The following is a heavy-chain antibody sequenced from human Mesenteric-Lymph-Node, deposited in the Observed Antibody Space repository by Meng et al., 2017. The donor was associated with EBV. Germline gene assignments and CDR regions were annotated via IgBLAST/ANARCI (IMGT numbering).Heavy chain of an antibody. CDR3: AREGTTVTRWFDP. D-gene: IGHD4-11*01. CDR1: GDSVSSGNNY. V-gene: IGHV4-61*01. Sequence: VQRKEPGPGLVKPSGTLSLTCNVSGDSVSSGNNYWCWIRQSPGRGLEWIGNIYFTGSTFYNPALKSRVTISGDTSKNQFSLKLTSVTAADTAVYYCAREGTTVTRWFDPWGPGTLVTVSS. CDR2: IYFTGST. J-gene: IGHJ5*02.